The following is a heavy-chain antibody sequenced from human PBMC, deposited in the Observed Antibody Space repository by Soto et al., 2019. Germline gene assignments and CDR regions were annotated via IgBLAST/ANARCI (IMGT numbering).Heavy chain of an antibody. V-gene: IGHV4-34*01. Sequence: SETLSLTCAVYGGSFSGYYWSWIRQPPGKGLEWIGEINHSGSTNYNPSLKSRVTISVDTSKNQFSLKLSSVTAADTAVYYCARGDTWQLVDLWGQGILVTVSS. CDR1: GGSFSGYY. D-gene: IGHD6-6*01. CDR3: ARGDTWQLVDL. J-gene: IGHJ5*02. CDR2: INHSGST.